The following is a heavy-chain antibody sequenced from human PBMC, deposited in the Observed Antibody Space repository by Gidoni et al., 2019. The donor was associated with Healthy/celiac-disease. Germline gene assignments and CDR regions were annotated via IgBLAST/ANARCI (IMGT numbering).Heavy chain of an antibody. J-gene: IGHJ6*03. D-gene: IGHD2-2*01. Sequence: QVQLVQSGAEVKKPGASVKVSCKASGYTFTSYGISWVRQAPGQGLEWMGWISAYNGNTNYAQKLQGRVTMTTDTSTSTAYMELRSLRSDDTAVYYCARGVYCSSTSCYGPYYYMDVWGEGTTVTVSS. CDR2: ISAYNGNT. V-gene: IGHV1-18*01. CDR3: ARGVYCSSTSCYGPYYYMDV. CDR1: GYTFTSYG.